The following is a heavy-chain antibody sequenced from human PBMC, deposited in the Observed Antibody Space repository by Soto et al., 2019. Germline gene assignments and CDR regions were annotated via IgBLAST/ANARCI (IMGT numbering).Heavy chain of an antibody. D-gene: IGHD3-10*01. Sequence: TICLTCCVSGSSLSTSDSYWHRISQVSGRRLEWIGSVSSNDTSSYHPSLESRLTISLDRSKNRFSLKLTSMTAADAAVYFCARERIVTVPAGRGTLYNYFGVDVWGQGTTVTVSS. J-gene: IGHJ6*02. CDR2: VSSNDTS. CDR3: ARERIVTVPAGRGTLYNYFGVDV. V-gene: IGHV4-30-4*08. CDR1: GSSLSTSDSY.